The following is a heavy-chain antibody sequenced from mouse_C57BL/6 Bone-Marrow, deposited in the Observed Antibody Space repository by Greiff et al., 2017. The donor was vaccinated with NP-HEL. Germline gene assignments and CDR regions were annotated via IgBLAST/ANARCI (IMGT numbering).Heavy chain of an antibody. V-gene: IGHV1-18*01. CDR2: INPNNGGT. J-gene: IGHJ3*01. Sequence: VQLQQSGPELVKPGASVKIPCKASGYTFTDYNMDWVKQSHGKSLEWIGDINPNNGGTIYNQKFKGKATLTVDKSSSTAYMELRSLTSEDTAVYYCARGAYYGNLFAYWGQGTLVTVSA. CDR3: ARGAYYGNLFAY. CDR1: GYTFTDYN. D-gene: IGHD2-10*01.